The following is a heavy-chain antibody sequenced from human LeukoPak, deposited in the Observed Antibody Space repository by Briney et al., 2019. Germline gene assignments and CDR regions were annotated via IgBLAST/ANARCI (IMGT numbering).Heavy chain of an antibody. CDR1: GFTFSDYW. V-gene: IGHV3-7*03. CDR2: IKQDGSAK. J-gene: IGHJ4*02. CDR3: AKFDSSSPYYFDY. D-gene: IGHD6-6*01. Sequence: PGGSLRLSCAASGFTFSDYWMHWVRQAPGKGLEWVANIKQDGSAKYYVDSVKGRFTISRDNAKNSLYLQMNSLRAEDTAVYYCAKFDSSSPYYFDYWGQGALVTVSS.